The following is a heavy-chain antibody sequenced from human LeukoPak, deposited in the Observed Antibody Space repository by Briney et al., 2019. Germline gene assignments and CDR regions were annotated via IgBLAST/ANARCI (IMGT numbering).Heavy chain of an antibody. D-gene: IGHD1-7*01. J-gene: IGHJ4*02. CDR2: ISSSSSYI. Sequence: GGSLRLSCAASGFTFSSYTMNWVRQAPGKGLEWVSSISSSSSYIYYADSVKGRFTISRDNAKNSLYLQMNSLRAEDTAVYYCASGRTGTTYPLGYWGQGTLVTVSS. V-gene: IGHV3-21*01. CDR1: GFTFSSYT. CDR3: ASGRTGTTYPLGY.